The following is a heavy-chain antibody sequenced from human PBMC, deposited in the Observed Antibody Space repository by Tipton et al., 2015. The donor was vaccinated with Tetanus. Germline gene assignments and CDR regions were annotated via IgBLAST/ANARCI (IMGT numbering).Heavy chain of an antibody. J-gene: IGHJ5*02. V-gene: IGHV4-59*04. D-gene: IGHD1-26*01. Sequence: TLSLTCTVSGGSISSYYWSWIRQPPGKGLEWIGYIYYSGSAYHNPSLKSRVTISVGTSKNQFSLKLSSVTAAETAVYYCARHPIMGAPRWFDPWGQGTLVTASS. CDR1: GGSISSYY. CDR3: ARHPIMGAPRWFDP. CDR2: IYYSGSA.